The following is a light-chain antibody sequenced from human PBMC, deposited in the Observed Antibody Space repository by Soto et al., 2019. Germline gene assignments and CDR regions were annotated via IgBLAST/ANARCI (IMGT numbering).Light chain of an antibody. V-gene: IGKV3-20*01. CDR3: QQYGSSGT. J-gene: IGKJ1*01. CDR1: HSISDT. Sequence: TQSPATLSVSPGERVTFSCRASHSISDTLALYQQKPGQTPRLLIYGASNRATGIPDRFSGSGSGTDFTLTISRLEPEDFAVYYCQQYGSSGTFGQGTKVDIK. CDR2: GAS.